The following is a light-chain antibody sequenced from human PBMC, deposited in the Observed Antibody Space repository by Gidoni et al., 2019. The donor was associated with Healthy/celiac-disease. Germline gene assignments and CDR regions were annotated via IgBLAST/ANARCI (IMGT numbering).Light chain of an antibody. CDR3: QQSYRNPQT. CDR1: QSISSY. V-gene: IGKV1-39*01. Sequence: DIQITQSPSSLSASVGDRVTITCRASQSISSYLKWYQQKPGKAPKLLIDAASSLQSGVPSRCSGSGSGTEFTLTSRSLQHEDFANYYCQQSYRNPQTFGQGTKVEIK. J-gene: IGKJ1*01. CDR2: AAS.